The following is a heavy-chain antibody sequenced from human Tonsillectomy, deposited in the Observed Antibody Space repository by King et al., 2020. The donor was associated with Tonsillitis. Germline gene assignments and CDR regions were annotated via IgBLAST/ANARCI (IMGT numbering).Heavy chain of an antibody. V-gene: IGHV2-5*01. J-gene: IGHJ4*02. CDR3: AHRRKRPIAVAGGGFDY. CDR2: IYWNDDK. Sequence: TLKESGPTLVKPTQTLTLTCTFSGFSLSTSGVGVGWIRQPPGKALEWLALIYWNDDKRYSPSLKSRLTITKDTSKNQVVLTMTNMDPVDTATYYCAHRRKRPIAVAGGGFDYWGQGTLVTVSS. D-gene: IGHD6-19*01. CDR1: GFSLSTSGVG.